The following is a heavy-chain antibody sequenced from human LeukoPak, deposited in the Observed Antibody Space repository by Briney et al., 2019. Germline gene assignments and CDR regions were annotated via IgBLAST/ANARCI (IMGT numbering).Heavy chain of an antibody. CDR3: ARDRRRTFDY. CDR1: GFTFSNYW. J-gene: IGHJ4*02. CDR2: IKQDGSEK. V-gene: IGHV3-7*01. Sequence: GGSLRLSCAASGFTFSNYWMSWVRQAPGKGLEWVANIKQDGSEKYYVDSVKGRFTISRDNAKNSLYLQMNSLRAEDTAVYYCARDRRRTFDYWGQGTLVTVSS.